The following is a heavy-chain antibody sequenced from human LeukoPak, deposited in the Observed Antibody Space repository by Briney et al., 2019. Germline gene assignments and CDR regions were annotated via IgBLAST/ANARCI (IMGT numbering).Heavy chain of an antibody. Sequence: SETLSLTCAVYGGSSSGYYWSWIRQPPGKGLEWIGEINHSGSTNYNPSLKSRVTISVDTSKSQFSLKLSSVTAADTAVYYCARSGSQHEIDYWGQGTLVTVSS. D-gene: IGHD2-15*01. J-gene: IGHJ4*02. CDR3: ARSGSQHEIDY. CDR1: GGSSSGYY. V-gene: IGHV4-34*01. CDR2: INHSGST.